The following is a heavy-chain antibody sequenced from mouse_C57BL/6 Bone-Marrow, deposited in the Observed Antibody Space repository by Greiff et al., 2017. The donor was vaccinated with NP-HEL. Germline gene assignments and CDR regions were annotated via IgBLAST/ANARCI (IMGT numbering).Heavy chain of an antibody. J-gene: IGHJ1*03. V-gene: IGHV10-1*01. CDR1: GFSFNTYA. D-gene: IGHD1-1*01. CDR2: IRSKSNNYAT. CDR3: VSNYYGSPYWYFDV. Sequence: DVMLVESGGGLVQPKGSLKLSCAASGFSFNTYAMNWVRQAPGKGLEWVARIRSKSNNYATYYADSVKDRFTISRDDSESMLYLQMNNLKTEDTAMYYCVSNYYGSPYWYFDVWGTGTTVTVSS.